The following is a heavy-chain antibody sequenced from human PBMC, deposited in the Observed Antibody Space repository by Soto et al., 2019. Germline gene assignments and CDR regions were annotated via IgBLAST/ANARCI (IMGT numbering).Heavy chain of an antibody. CDR1: GGSISSGGYY. CDR3: ARGGGYRYGNFDY. D-gene: IGHD5-18*01. J-gene: IGHJ4*02. V-gene: IGHV4-31*03. CDR2: IYYSGST. Sequence: PSETLSLTCTVSGGSISSGGYYWSWIHQHPGKGLEWIGYIYYSGSTYYNPSLKSRVTISVDTSKNQFSLKLSSVTAADTAVYYCARGGGYRYGNFDYWGQGTLVTVSS.